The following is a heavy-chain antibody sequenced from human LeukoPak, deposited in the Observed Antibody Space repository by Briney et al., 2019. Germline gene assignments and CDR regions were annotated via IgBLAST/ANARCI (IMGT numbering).Heavy chain of an antibody. CDR3: ARVASSGWYIHDY. Sequence: GGSLRLSCAASGFTFSSYEMNWVRQAPGKGLEWVSYISSSGSTIYYADSVKGRFTISRDNSKNTLYLQMNSLRAEDTAVYYCARVASSGWYIHDYWGQGTLVTVSS. D-gene: IGHD6-19*01. CDR1: GFTFSSYE. CDR2: ISSSGSTI. V-gene: IGHV3-48*03. J-gene: IGHJ4*02.